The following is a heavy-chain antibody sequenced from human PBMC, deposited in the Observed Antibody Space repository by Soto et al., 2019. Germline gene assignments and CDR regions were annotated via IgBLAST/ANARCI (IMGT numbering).Heavy chain of an antibody. CDR1: GFTFSSYA. J-gene: IGHJ4*02. CDR2: ISYDGSNK. D-gene: IGHD5-12*01. Sequence: GGSLRLSCAASGFTFSSYAIHWVRQAPGKGLEWVAVISYDGSNKYYADSVKGRFTISRDNSKNTLYLQMNSLRAEDTAVYYCARDWREMATFLDYWGRGTLVTVSS. CDR3: ARDWREMATFLDY. V-gene: IGHV3-30-3*01.